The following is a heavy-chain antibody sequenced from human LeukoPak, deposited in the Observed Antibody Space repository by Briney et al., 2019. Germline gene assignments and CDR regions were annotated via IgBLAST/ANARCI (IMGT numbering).Heavy chain of an antibody. CDR3: ARRSGWYYFDY. CDR2: IYYSGST. V-gene: IGHV4-39*01. D-gene: IGHD6-19*01. J-gene: IGHJ4*02. CDR1: GGSISSSSYY. Sequence: RPSETLSLTCTVSGGSISSSSYYWRWIRQPPGKGLEWIGSIYYSGSTYYNPSLKSRVTISVDTSKNEFSLNLRSVTAADTALYYCARRSGWYYFDYWGQGTLVSDSS.